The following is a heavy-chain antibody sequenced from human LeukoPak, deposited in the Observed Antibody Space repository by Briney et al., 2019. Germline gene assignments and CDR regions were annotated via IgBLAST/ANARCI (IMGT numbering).Heavy chain of an antibody. CDR3: ARGGYYGLSYAFDI. D-gene: IGHD3-10*01. J-gene: IGHJ3*02. Sequence: GGSLRLSCAASGFTFSSYAIHWVRQAPGKGLEWVSYISSSGSTIYYADSVKGRFTISRDNAKNSLYLQMNSLRAEDTAVYYCARGGYYGLSYAFDIWGQGTMVTVSS. V-gene: IGHV3-48*03. CDR1: GFTFSSYA. CDR2: ISSSGSTI.